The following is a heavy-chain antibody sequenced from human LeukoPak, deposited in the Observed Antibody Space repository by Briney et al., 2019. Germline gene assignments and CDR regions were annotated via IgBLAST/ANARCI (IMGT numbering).Heavy chain of an antibody. CDR1: GYTFTSYA. CDR3: ARGIAVALNWFDP. Sequence: ASVKVSCKASGYTFTSYAMHWVHQAPGQRLEWMGWINAGNGNTKYSQKFQGRVTITRDTSASTAYMELSSLRSEDTAVYYCARGIAVALNWFDPWGQGTLVTVSS. D-gene: IGHD6-19*01. CDR2: INAGNGNT. V-gene: IGHV1-3*01. J-gene: IGHJ5*02.